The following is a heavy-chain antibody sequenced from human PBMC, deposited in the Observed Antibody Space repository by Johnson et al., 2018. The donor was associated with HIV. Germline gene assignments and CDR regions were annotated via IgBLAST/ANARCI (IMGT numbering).Heavy chain of an antibody. J-gene: IGHJ3*02. CDR1: GFTFSSYS. V-gene: IGHV3-30*04. CDR2: ISYDGSDK. CDR3: ARASDAFDI. Sequence: VQLVESGGGVVRPGGSLRLSCVASGFTFSSYSMHWVRQAPGKGLEWVAVISYDGSDKYHADSVKGRFTISRDSSKNTLYLEMNSLRPEDTAVYHCARASDAFDIWGQGTMVTVSS.